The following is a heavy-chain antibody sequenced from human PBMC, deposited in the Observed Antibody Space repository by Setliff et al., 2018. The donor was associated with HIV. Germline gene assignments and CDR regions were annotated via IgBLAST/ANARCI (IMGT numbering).Heavy chain of an antibody. Sequence: GESLKLSCAGSGFRFSESVMHWVRQAPGKGLEWVAVISFDGTGETYADSLEGRISISRDNSKNTLYLQMNSLRVEDTAVYYCAREAGSSGRAGYFDYWGQGTLVTVSS. V-gene: IGHV3-30*04. D-gene: IGHD6-19*01. J-gene: IGHJ4*02. CDR1: GFRFSESV. CDR2: ISFDGTGE. CDR3: AREAGSSGRAGYFDY.